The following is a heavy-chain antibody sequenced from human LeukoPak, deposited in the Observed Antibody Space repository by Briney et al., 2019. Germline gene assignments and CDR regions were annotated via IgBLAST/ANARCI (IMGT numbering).Heavy chain of an antibody. V-gene: IGHV3-23*01. CDR3: AGARVEAPGLPDY. CDR1: GFTFGNYA. D-gene: IGHD2-15*01. J-gene: IGHJ4*02. CDR2: ISTNGVNT. Sequence: PGGSLRLSCQTSGFTFGNYAMSWVRQAQGKELEWISAISTNGVNTYYADSVKGRFTISRENAKNSLYLQMNSLRAEDTAVYFCAGARVEAPGLPDYWGQGALVIVSS.